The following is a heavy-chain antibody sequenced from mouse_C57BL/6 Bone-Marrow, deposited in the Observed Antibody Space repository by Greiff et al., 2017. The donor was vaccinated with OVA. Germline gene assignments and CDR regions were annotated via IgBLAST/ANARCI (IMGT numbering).Heavy chain of an antibody. CDR2: IYPGSGRT. CDR3: ARSGITTVEGHFAMDY. D-gene: IGHD1-1*01. Sequence: QVQLQQPGAELVKPGASVKMSCKASGYTFTSYWITWVKQRPGQGLEWIGDIYPGSGRTNYNEKFKSKATLTVDTSSSTAYMQLSSLTSEDSAVYYCARSGITTVEGHFAMDYWGQGTSVTVSS. J-gene: IGHJ4*01. V-gene: IGHV1-55*01. CDR1: GYTFTSYW.